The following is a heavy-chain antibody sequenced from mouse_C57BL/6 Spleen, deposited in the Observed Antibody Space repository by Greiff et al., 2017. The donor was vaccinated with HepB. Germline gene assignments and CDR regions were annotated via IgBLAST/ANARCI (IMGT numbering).Heavy chain of an antibody. Sequence: VQLKESGPGMVKPSQSLSLTCTVTGYSITSGYDWHWIRPFPGNKLEWMGYISYSGSTNYNPSLKSRIPITHDTSKNHFFLKLNSVTTEDTATYYCARGVYYYGSSYVGYFDVWGTGTTVTVSS. CDR1: GYSITSGYD. D-gene: IGHD1-1*01. V-gene: IGHV3-1*01. J-gene: IGHJ1*03. CDR2: ISYSGST. CDR3: ARGVYYYGSSYVGYFDV.